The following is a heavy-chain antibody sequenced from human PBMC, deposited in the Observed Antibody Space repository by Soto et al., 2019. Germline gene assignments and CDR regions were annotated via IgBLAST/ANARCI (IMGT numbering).Heavy chain of an antibody. Sequence: GESLKISFKGSGYSFTSYWISWVRQMPGKGLEWMGRIDPSDSYTNYSPSFQGHVTISADKSISTAYLQWSSLKASDTAMYYCAIHSSSWYYFDYWGQGTLVTVSS. CDR1: GYSFTSYW. V-gene: IGHV5-10-1*01. D-gene: IGHD6-13*01. CDR3: AIHSSSWYYFDY. CDR2: IDPSDSYT. J-gene: IGHJ4*02.